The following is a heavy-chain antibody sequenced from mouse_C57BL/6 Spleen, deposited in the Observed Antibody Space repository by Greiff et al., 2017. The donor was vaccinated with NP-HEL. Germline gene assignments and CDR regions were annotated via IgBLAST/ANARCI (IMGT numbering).Heavy chain of an antibody. D-gene: IGHD6-1*01. CDR3: TTDEASFDY. V-gene: IGHV14-4*01. CDR2: IDPENGDT. Sequence: VQLQQSGAELVRPGASVKLSCTASSFNIKDDYMHWVKQRPEQGLEWIGWIDPENGDTEYASKFQGKATITADTSSNTAYLQLSSLTSEDTAVYYCTTDEASFDYWGQGTTLTVSS. CDR1: SFNIKDDY. J-gene: IGHJ2*01.